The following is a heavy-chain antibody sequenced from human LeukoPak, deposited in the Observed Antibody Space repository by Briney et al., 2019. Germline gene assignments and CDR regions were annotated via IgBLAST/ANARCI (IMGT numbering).Heavy chain of an antibody. D-gene: IGHD2/OR15-2a*01. Sequence: SETLSLTCTVSGGSISSGDYYWSWIRQPPGKGLEWIGYIYYSGSTHYNPSLKSRVTISVDTSKNQFSLKLSSVTAADTAVYYCAREGIRVNYYYYGMDVWGQGTTVTVSS. CDR2: IYYSGST. V-gene: IGHV4-30-4*01. CDR3: AREGIRVNYYYYGMDV. CDR1: GGSISSGDYY. J-gene: IGHJ6*02.